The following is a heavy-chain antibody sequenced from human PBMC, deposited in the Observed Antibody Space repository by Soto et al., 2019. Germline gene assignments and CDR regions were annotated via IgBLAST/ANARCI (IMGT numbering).Heavy chain of an antibody. Sequence: EVQLVESGGGLVKPGGSLRLSCAASGFTFSSYTMNWVRQAPGKGLEWVSSISSSSSFIYYADSLKGRCTISRDNAKKSLYLQRNSLRAEDTAVHYCARDHISAAGAPLFDSWGQGTLVTVSS. J-gene: IGHJ4*02. V-gene: IGHV3-21*01. D-gene: IGHD6-13*01. CDR3: ARDHISAAGAPLFDS. CDR1: GFTFSSYT. CDR2: ISSSSSFI.